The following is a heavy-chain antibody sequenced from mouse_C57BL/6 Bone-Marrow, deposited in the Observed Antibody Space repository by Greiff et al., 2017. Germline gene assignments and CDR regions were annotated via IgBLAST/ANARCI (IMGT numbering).Heavy chain of an antibody. D-gene: IGHD2-4*01. CDR1: GYTFTSYW. Sequence: QVQLQQPGAELVKPGASVKLSCKASGYTFTSYWMPWVKQRPGQGLEWIGMIHPNSGSTNYNEKFKSKATLTVDKSSSTAYMQLSSLTSEDSAVYYCAGGLRDDYAMDYWGQGTSVTVSS. CDR2: IHPNSGST. V-gene: IGHV1-64*01. CDR3: AGGLRDDYAMDY. J-gene: IGHJ4*01.